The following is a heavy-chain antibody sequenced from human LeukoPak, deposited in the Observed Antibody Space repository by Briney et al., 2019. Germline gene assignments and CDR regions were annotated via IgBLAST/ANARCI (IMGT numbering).Heavy chain of an antibody. D-gene: IGHD3-10*01. V-gene: IGHV3-30*04. CDR1: GFTFSSYA. CDR2: ISYDGSNK. J-gene: IGHJ3*02. Sequence: GRSLRLSCAASGFTFSSYAMHWVRQALGKGLEWVAVISYDGSNKYYADSVKGRFTISRDNSKNTLYLQMNSLRAEDTAVYYCAKESSRDGAFDIWGQGTMVTVSS. CDR3: AKESSRDGAFDI.